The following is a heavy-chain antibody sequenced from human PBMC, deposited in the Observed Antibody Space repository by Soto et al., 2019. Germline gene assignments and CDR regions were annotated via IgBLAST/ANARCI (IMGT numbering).Heavy chain of an antibody. Sequence: QVQLQESGPGLVKPSETLPLTCSVSDGSVTGYCWSWIRQPPGKGLEWIGCIDYNGRAHYNPSLTGSGTLSLKPVNQPLSLELSSVTTSETGGYYCARGPDHSKVGYWGQGTLVTVSS. D-gene: IGHD4-4*01. J-gene: IGHJ4*02. CDR1: DGSVTGYC. CDR2: IDYNGRA. V-gene: IGHV4-59*02. CDR3: ARGPDHSKVGY.